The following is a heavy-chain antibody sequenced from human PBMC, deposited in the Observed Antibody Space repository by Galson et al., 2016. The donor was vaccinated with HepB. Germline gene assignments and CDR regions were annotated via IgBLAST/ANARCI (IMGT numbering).Heavy chain of an antibody. CDR2: TYFRSKWNN. J-gene: IGHJ6*03. D-gene: IGHD3-16*01. V-gene: IGHV6-1*01. CDR3: ARSTGDRGGYMDV. Sequence: CAISGDSVSSTSAGWNWIRQSPSRGLEWLGRTYFRSKWNNDYALSVKSRMSSNADTSKNQVSLQLNSVTPEDTAVCYCARSTGDRGGYMDVWGKGTTVTVSS. CDR1: GDSVSSTSAG.